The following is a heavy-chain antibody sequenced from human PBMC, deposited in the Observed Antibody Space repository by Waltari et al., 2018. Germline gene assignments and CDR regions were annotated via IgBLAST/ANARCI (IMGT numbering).Heavy chain of an antibody. CDR1: GFTYSRYW. D-gene: IGHD4-17*01. V-gene: IGHV3-74*01. J-gene: IGHJ2*01. Sequence: EVQLVESGGGLVQPGGSLRHSCAASGFTYSRYWTHWVRQAPGKGLVCVSRSNSDGSSTSYADSVKGRFTISKDNAKNTVYLQMNSLRAEDTAIYYCARGARRTTVTTGWWYFDLWGRGTLVTVSS. CDR3: ARGARRTTVTTGWWYFDL. CDR2: SNSDGSST.